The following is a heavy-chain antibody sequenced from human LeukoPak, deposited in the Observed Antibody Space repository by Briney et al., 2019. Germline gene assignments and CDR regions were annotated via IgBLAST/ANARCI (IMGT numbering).Heavy chain of an antibody. CDR1: GFTFSSYG. CDR2: ISYGGSNK. D-gene: IGHD4-17*01. Sequence: GRSLRLSCAASGFTFSSYGMHWVRQAPGKGLEWVAVISYGGSNKYYADSVKGRFTISRDNSRNTLYLEMNSLRAEDTAVYYCARDLFPGDFNYYYGMDVWGQGTTVTVSS. J-gene: IGHJ6*02. CDR3: ARDLFPGDFNYYYGMDV. V-gene: IGHV3-30*19.